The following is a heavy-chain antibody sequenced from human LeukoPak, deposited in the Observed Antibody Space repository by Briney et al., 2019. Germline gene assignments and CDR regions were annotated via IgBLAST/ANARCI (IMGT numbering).Heavy chain of an antibody. D-gene: IGHD6-6*01. J-gene: IGHJ6*03. CDR2: IRYDGSNK. CDR1: GFTFSSYW. V-gene: IGHV3-30*02. Sequence: GGSLRLSCAASGFTFSSYWMHWVRQAPGKGLEWVAFIRYDGSNKYYADSVKGRFTISRDNSKNTLYLQMNSLRAEDTAVYYCAKGALVRTPHYYYYMDVWGKGTTVTVSS. CDR3: AKGALVRTPHYYYYMDV.